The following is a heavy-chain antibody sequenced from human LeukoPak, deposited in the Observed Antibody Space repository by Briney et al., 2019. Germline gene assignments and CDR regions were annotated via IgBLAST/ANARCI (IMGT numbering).Heavy chain of an antibody. Sequence: SETLSLTCTVSGGSITSGGYYWTWLQQSPGKGLEWIGNIYHSGSIKYNPSLKSRFTKSIDTAKNQFSLKLSSINDADTAVYYCARGLASGGIFDIWGQGTRVTVSS. CDR3: ARGLASGGIFDI. D-gene: IGHD3-10*01. CDR1: GGSITSGGYY. CDR2: IYHSGSI. J-gene: IGHJ3*02. V-gene: IGHV4-30-2*06.